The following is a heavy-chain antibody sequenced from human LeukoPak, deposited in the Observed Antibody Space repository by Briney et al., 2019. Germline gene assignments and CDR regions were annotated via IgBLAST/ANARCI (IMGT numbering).Heavy chain of an antibody. CDR3: ATDSGSYYFDY. V-gene: IGHV1-3*03. Sequence: ASVKVSCKASGYTFSTYTIRWVRQAPGHRLEWMGWINAGNGDTKYSQEFQGRVTITGDTSASTVYMELSSLRSEDMAVFYCATDSGSYYFDYWGQGTLVTVSS. CDR1: GYTFSTYT. J-gene: IGHJ4*02. D-gene: IGHD1-26*01. CDR2: INAGNGDT.